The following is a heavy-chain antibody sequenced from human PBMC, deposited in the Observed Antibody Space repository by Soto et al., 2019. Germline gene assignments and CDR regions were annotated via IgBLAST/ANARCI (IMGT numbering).Heavy chain of an antibody. Sequence: GGSLRLSCAASGFTFSSYAMSWVRQAPGKGLEWVSAISGSVGSTYYADSVKGRFTISRDNSKNTLYLQMNSLRAEDTAVYYCAKDVVPDAITRNNWFDPWGQGTLVTVSS. D-gene: IGHD2-2*02. CDR1: GFTFSSYA. J-gene: IGHJ5*02. CDR2: ISGSVGST. CDR3: AKDVVPDAITRNNWFDP. V-gene: IGHV3-23*01.